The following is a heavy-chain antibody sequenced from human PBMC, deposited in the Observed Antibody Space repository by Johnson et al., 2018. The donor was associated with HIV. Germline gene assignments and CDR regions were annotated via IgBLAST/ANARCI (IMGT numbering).Heavy chain of an antibody. V-gene: IGHV3-33*01. D-gene: IGHD6-13*01. CDR1: GFTFSSYG. J-gene: IGHJ3*02. Sequence: QVQVLESGGGVVQPGRSLRLSCAASGFTFSSYGMHWVRQAPGKGLEWVAVIWYDGTNRYYGDSVKGRFTISRDNAKNSLYLQMNSLRAEDTAVYYCAREGSSSWIDAFDIWGQGTMVTVSS. CDR2: IWYDGTNR. CDR3: AREGSSSWIDAFDI.